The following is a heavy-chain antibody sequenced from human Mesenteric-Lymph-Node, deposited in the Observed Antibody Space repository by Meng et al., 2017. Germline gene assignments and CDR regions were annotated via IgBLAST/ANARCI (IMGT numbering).Heavy chain of an antibody. J-gene: IGHJ3*02. CDR1: GFTFSTYW. V-gene: IGHV3-21*01. Sequence: GESLKISCAASGFTFSTYWMTWVRQAPGKGLEWVSSISGSSSYIYYADSVKGRFTISRDNAKNSLYLQMNSLRAEDTAVYYCARDGQQLVYTHAFDIWGQGTMVTVSS. CDR2: ISGSSSYI. D-gene: IGHD6-13*01. CDR3: ARDGQQLVYTHAFDI.